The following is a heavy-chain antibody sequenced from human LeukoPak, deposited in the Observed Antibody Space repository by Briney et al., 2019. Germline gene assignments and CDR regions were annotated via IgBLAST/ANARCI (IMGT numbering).Heavy chain of an antibody. CDR3: AKGLVGGGVAAFDI. D-gene: IGHD3-16*01. CDR2: IRYDGSKK. J-gene: IGHJ3*02. V-gene: IGHV3-30*02. Sequence: GGSLRLSCAASGFIFSSSVMHWVRQAPGKGLEWVAFIRYDGSKKYYADSVKGRFTISRDNSKNMLYLQMNSLRAEDTAVYYCAKGLVGGGVAAFDIWGQGTMVTVSS. CDR1: GFIFSSSV.